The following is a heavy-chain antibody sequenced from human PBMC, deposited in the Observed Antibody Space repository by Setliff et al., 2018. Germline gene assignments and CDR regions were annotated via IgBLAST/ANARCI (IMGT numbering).Heavy chain of an antibody. CDR3: ARAPLESGYYYGQGHYFDY. J-gene: IGHJ4*02. D-gene: IGHD5-18*01. Sequence: ASVKVSCKASGYTFTNYYIHWVRQAPGQGLEWMGRISAYDGNTRFAQNFQGRVTMTRDTSTTTVYMELSSLRSDDTAVYYCARAPLESGYYYGQGHYFDYWGQGTLVTVSS. CDR2: ISAYDGNT. CDR1: GYTFTNYY. V-gene: IGHV1-46*01.